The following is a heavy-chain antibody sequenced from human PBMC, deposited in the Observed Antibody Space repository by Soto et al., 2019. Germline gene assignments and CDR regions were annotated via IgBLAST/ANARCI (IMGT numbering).Heavy chain of an antibody. D-gene: IGHD4-4*01. CDR3: ARDEGGTTVIQMDV. J-gene: IGHJ6*04. V-gene: IGHV1-3*01. CDR2: INAGNGNT. Sequence: QVQLVQSGAEVKKPGASVKVSCKASGYTFTSYAMHWVRQAPGQRLEWMGWINAGNGNTKYSQKFQGRVTITRDTSASTAYMELSSLRSEDTAVYYCARDEGGTTVIQMDVWGKGTTVTVSS. CDR1: GYTFTSYA.